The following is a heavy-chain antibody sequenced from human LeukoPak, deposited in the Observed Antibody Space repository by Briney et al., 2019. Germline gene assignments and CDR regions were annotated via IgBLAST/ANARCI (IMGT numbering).Heavy chain of an antibody. V-gene: IGHV1-46*01. D-gene: IGHD2/OR15-2a*01. CDR3: AREVPENFNFDY. CDR2: IKPSGGST. J-gene: IGHJ4*02. CDR1: GYTFTSYY. Sequence: ASVKVSCKASGYTFTSYYTRWVRQAPGQGLEWMGIIKPSGGSTLYAQKFQGRVTVTSDMSTSTVYVELSSQRSEDTAVYYCAREVPENFNFDYWGQGTLVTDSS.